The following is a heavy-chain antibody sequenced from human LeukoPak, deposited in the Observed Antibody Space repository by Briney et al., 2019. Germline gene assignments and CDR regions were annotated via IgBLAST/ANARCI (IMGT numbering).Heavy chain of an antibody. CDR1: EFTFSNYN. D-gene: IGHD6-13*01. Sequence: GGSLRLSCAASEFTFSNYNMNWVRQAPGKGLEWVSSISSSSSYIYYTDSVEGRFTISRDNAKNSLYLQMNSLRAEDTAAYYCASTSSSWFGKDYWGQGTLVTVSS. J-gene: IGHJ4*02. CDR2: ISSSSSYI. CDR3: ASTSSSWFGKDY. V-gene: IGHV3-21*01.